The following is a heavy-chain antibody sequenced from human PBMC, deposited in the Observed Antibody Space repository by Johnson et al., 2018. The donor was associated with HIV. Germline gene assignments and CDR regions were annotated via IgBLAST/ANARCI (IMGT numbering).Heavy chain of an antibody. Sequence: QVQLVESGGGVVQPGRSLRLSCAASGFTFNSYGMHWVRQAPGKGLEWVAFISYDGSNDYYADSVKGRFTISRDNAKNSLYLQRNSLRAEDTAVYYCASFDGDWVAFDIWGQGTMVTVSS. J-gene: IGHJ3*02. CDR3: ASFDGDWVAFDI. V-gene: IGHV3-30*03. CDR2: ISYDGSND. D-gene: IGHD3-10*01. CDR1: GFTFNSYG.